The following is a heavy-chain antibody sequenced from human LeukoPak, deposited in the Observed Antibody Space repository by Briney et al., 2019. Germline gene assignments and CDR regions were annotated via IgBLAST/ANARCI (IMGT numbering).Heavy chain of an antibody. D-gene: IGHD1-26*01. V-gene: IGHV3-53*01. CDR3: ARVPAEQWELFRDHYFDY. CDR1: GLTVTSNY. J-gene: IGHJ4*02. Sequence: GGSLRLSCAASGLTVTSNYMSWVRQAPGEGMERVSATYSGGSTYYADSVKGRFPISRAGSKTTLYLHMESLRAEDTAVYYCARVPAEQWELFRDHYFDYWGQGTLVTVSS. CDR2: TYSGGST.